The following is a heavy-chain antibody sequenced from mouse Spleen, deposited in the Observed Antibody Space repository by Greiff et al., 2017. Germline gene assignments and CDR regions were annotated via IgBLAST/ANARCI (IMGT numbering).Heavy chain of an antibody. CDR1: GYTFTSYG. CDR2: IYPRSGNT. D-gene: IGHD4-1*01. J-gene: IGHJ2*01. CDR3: ARSLGREGGY. V-gene: IGHV1-81*01. Sequence: VQVVESGAELARPGASVKLSCKASGYTFTSYGISWVKQRTGQGLEWIGEIYPRSGNTYYNEKFKGKATLTADKSSSTAYMELRSLTSEDSAVYFCARSLGREGGYWGQGTTLTVSS.